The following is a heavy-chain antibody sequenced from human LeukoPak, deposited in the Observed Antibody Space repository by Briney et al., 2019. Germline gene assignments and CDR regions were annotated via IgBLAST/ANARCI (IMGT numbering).Heavy chain of an antibody. D-gene: IGHD6-13*01. V-gene: IGHV4-34*01. CDR3: ATGRGIVDY. J-gene: IGHJ4*02. Sequence: PSETLSLTCAVYGGSFSAYYWSWIRQPPGKGLEWIGEINHSGSTNYNPSLKSRVTISVVTSKNQFSLRLSSVTAADTAVYYCATGRGIVDYWGQGTLVTVSS. CDR1: GGSFSAYY. CDR2: INHSGST.